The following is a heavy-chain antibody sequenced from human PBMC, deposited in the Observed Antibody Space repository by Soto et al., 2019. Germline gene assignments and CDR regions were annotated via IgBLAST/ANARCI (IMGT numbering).Heavy chain of an antibody. CDR3: AREYYAILTLTWWGKDV. V-gene: IGHV3-53*04. CDR1: GFTVSSNY. CDR2: IYSGGST. Sequence: EVQLVESGGGLVQPGGSLRLSCAASGFTVSSNYMSWVRQAPGKGLEWVSVIYSGGSTYYADSVKGRFTSSRHNSTTPPYLHRYSRRDEATAGYYCAREYYAILTLTWWGKDVWGQGTTGTVSS. J-gene: IGHJ6*02. D-gene: IGHD3-9*01.